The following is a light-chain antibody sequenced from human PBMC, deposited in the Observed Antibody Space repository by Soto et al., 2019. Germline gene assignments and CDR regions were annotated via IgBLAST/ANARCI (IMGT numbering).Light chain of an antibody. Sequence: EIVLTQSPASLSLSPGERATLSCRASQSVSSHLAWFQQRPGQAPRLLIYGASNRPTGIPARFGGSGSGTNFTLTISSLEPEDFGVYYCQQRSNWPPVLTFGGGTKVEIK. CDR1: QSVSSH. V-gene: IGKV3-11*01. CDR3: QQRSNWPPVLT. CDR2: GAS. J-gene: IGKJ4*01.